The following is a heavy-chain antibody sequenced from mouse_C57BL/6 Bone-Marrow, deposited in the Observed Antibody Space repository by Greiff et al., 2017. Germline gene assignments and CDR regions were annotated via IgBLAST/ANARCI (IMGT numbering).Heavy chain of an antibody. CDR3: ARWRLWSYYAMDY. CDR1: GYTFTSYW. D-gene: IGHD1-1*02. J-gene: IGHJ4*01. Sequence: QVQLQQPGAELVKPGASVKLSCKASGYTFTSYWMHWVKQRPGQGLEWIGMIHPNSGSTNYNEKFKSKATLTVDKSSSTAYMQLSSLTSEDSAVYYCARWRLWSYYAMDYWGQGTSVTVSS. CDR2: IHPNSGST. V-gene: IGHV1-64*01.